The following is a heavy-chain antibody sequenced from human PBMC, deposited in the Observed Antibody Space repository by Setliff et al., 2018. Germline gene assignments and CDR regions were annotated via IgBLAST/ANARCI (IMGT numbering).Heavy chain of an antibody. D-gene: IGHD2-21*01. CDR1: GASLRSGSAY. CDR3: AKEXVVISFVNNVHHHYGMDV. V-gene: IGHV4-61*02. CDR2: VYTDGST. Sequence: SETLSLTCTVSGASLRSGSAYWGWLRQSAGKGLEWIGRVYTDGSTNYSPSLKSRVTIXXXTSXXXXXXXXXXXXXXXXXXYFCAKEXVVISFVNNVHHHYGMDVWGQGTTVTVSS. J-gene: IGHJ6*02.